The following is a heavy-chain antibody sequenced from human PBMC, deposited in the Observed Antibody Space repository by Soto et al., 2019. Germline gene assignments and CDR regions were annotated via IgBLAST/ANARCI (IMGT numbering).Heavy chain of an antibody. Sequence: GESLKISCKGSGYSSTSYWISWVRQMPGKGLEWMGRIDPSDSYTNYSPSFQGHVTISADKSISTAYLQWSSLKASDTAMYYCARHRNYYGSGSYYPDAFDIWGQGTMVTVSS. CDR1: GYSSTSYW. D-gene: IGHD3-10*01. CDR3: ARHRNYYGSGSYYPDAFDI. CDR2: IDPSDSYT. J-gene: IGHJ3*02. V-gene: IGHV5-10-1*01.